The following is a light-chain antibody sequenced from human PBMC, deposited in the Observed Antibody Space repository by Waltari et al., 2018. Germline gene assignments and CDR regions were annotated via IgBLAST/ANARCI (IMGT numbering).Light chain of an antibody. CDR2: QVS. CDR3: QAWDSSTDVV. V-gene: IGLV3-1*01. CDR1: YLEDKY. Sequence: YELTQPPSVSVSPGQTASITCSGDYLEDKYVCWYQQKAGQSPVLVIHQVSRRPSGIPERFSGSSSGNTATLTISGTQAMDEADYYCQAWDSSTDVVFGGGTRLTVL. J-gene: IGLJ2*01.